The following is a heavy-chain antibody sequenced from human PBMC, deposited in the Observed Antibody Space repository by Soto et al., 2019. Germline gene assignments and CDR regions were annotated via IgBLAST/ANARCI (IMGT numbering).Heavy chain of an antibody. Sequence: ASVKVSCKASGYTFTSYGISWVRQAPGQGLEWMGWISAYNGNTNYAQKLQGRVTMTTDTSTSTAYMELRSLRSDDTAVYYCARGSYYDFWTGYYADYWGQGTLVSVPQ. V-gene: IGHV1-18*01. J-gene: IGHJ4*02. CDR2: ISAYNGNT. CDR1: GYTFTSYG. D-gene: IGHD3-3*01. CDR3: ARGSYYDFWTGYYADY.